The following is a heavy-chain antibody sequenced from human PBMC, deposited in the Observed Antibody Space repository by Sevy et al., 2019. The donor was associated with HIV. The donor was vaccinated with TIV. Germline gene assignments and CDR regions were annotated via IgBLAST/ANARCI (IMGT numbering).Heavy chain of an antibody. CDR1: GFTFSNAW. CDR3: TTGSLGLLWFGMDV. D-gene: IGHD3-10*01. Sequence: GGSLRLSCAASGFTFSNAWMSWVRQAPGKGLEWVGRIKSKTDGGTKDYAAPVKGRFTISRDDSKNTLYLQMNSLKTEDTAVYCCTTGSLGLLWFGMDVWGQGTTVTVSS. CDR2: IKSKTDGGTK. J-gene: IGHJ6*02. V-gene: IGHV3-15*01.